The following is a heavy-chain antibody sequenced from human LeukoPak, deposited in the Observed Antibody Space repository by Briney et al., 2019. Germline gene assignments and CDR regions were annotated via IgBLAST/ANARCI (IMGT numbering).Heavy chain of an antibody. Sequence: GGSLRLSCAASGFTFSSYAMHWVRQAPGKGLEGVAVISYDGSNKYYADSVKGRFTISRDNSKNTLYLQMNSLRAEDTAVYYCARERVAAAGPYYYYGMDVWGQGTTVTVSS. D-gene: IGHD6-13*01. CDR1: GFTFSSYA. J-gene: IGHJ6*02. CDR2: ISYDGSNK. CDR3: ARERVAAAGPYYYYGMDV. V-gene: IGHV3-30-3*01.